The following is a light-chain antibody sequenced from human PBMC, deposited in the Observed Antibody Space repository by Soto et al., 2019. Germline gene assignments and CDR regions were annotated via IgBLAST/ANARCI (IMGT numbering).Light chain of an antibody. CDR2: DVS. CDR3: QQYDILPRT. V-gene: IGKV1-33*01. CDR1: QDITNC. Sequence: DIQMNQTPSSLSASVGDRVTFTCQASQDITNCLNWYHQKPGKAPKLLIYDVSNLAAGVPSRFSGSGSGTHFTFTITNLQPEDAATYYCQQYDILPRTFGPGTKVDIK. J-gene: IGKJ3*01.